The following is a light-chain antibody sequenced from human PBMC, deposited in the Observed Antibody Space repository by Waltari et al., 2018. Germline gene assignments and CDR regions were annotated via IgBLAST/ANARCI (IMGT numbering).Light chain of an antibody. J-gene: IGLJ2*01. CDR1: SIGSKS. V-gene: IGLV3-21*04. CDR2: YDS. Sequence: SYVLTQPPSVSVAPGKTPRITCGGDSIGSKSVHWYQQKPGQAPVLVIYYDSDRPSGIPERFSGSNSGTTATLTISRGEAGDEADDYCQVWDRSTDQSDVVFGGGTKLTVL. CDR3: QVWDRSTDQSDVV.